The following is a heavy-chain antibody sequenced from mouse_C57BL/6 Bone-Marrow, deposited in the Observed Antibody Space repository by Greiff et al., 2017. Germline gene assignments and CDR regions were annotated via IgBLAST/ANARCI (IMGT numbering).Heavy chain of an antibody. J-gene: IGHJ3*01. V-gene: IGHV1-81*01. CDR3: AGDYGSSPAY. CDR2: IYPRSGNT. D-gene: IGHD1-1*01. CDR1: GYTFTSYG. Sequence: QVQLQQSGAELARPGASVKLSCKASGYTFTSYGISWVKQRTGQGLEWIGEIYPRSGNTYYNEKFKGKDTLTADKSSSTAYMELRSLTYADSEVCFCAGDYGSSPAYWGQGTLVTVSA.